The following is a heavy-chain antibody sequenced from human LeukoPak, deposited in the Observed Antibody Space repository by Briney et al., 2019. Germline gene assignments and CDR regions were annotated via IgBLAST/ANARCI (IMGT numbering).Heavy chain of an antibody. CDR1: GYTFTSYD. Sequence: ASVKVSCKASGYTFTSYDINWVRQATGQGLEWMGWINPNSGGTNYAQKFQGRVTMTRDTSISTAYMELSRLRSDDTAVYYCAKERWYSSGWSGFDYWGQGTLVTVSS. V-gene: IGHV1-2*02. D-gene: IGHD6-19*01. CDR2: INPNSGGT. CDR3: AKERWYSSGWSGFDY. J-gene: IGHJ4*02.